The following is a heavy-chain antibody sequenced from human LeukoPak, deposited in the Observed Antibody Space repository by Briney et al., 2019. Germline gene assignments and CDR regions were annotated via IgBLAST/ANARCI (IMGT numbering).Heavy chain of an antibody. CDR3: AKDRWPVTTYYYDSSGYSY. V-gene: IGHV3-23*01. J-gene: IGHJ4*02. D-gene: IGHD3-22*01. CDR2: ISGSGGSA. CDR1: GFTFSSYG. Sequence: GGSLRLSCAASGFTFSSYGMSWVRQAPGKGLEWVSAISGSGGSAYYADSVKGRFTISRDNSKNTLYLQMNSLRAEDTAVYYCAKDRWPVTTYYYDSSGYSYWGQGTLVTVSS.